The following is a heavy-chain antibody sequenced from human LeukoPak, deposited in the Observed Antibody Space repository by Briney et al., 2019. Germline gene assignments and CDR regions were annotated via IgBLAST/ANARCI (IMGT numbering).Heavy chain of an antibody. D-gene: IGHD3-9*01. Sequence: PSETLSLTCAVYGGSFSGYYWSWIRQPPGKGLEWIGEINHSGSTNYNPSLKSRVTISVDTSKNQFSLKLSSVTAADTAVYYCARDGAFYDILTGYYQAFDIWGQGTMVTVSS. V-gene: IGHV4-34*01. CDR3: ARDGAFYDILTGYYQAFDI. J-gene: IGHJ3*02. CDR1: GGSFSGYY. CDR2: INHSGST.